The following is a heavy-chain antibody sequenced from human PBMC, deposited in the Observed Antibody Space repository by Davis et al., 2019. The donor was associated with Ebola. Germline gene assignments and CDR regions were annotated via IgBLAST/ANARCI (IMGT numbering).Heavy chain of an antibody. CDR1: GFTFSSYG. V-gene: IGHV3-30*03. CDR3: SRGLGDYLLYGVGYYYYAMDV. Sequence: GGSLRLSCAASGFTFSSYGMHWVRQAPGKGLEWVAVISYDGSNKYYADYVKGRFTISRDNSKNTLYLQMNSLRAEDTAVYFCSRGLGDYLLYGVGYYYYAMDVWGQGTTVTVSS. J-gene: IGHJ6*02. D-gene: IGHD4-17*01. CDR2: ISYDGSNK.